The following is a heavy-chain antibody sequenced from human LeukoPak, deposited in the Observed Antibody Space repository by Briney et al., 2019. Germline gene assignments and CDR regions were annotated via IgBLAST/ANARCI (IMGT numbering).Heavy chain of an antibody. CDR1: GFTVSSNY. Sequence: QAGGSLRLSCAASGFTVSSNYMNWVRQAPGKGLEWVSTISGGGGNTYYSDSVKGRFAVSRDISKNTLYLQMNSLRAEDTAVYYCAKTPRRGLGDAFDIWGQGTLVTVSS. J-gene: IGHJ3*02. CDR2: ISGGGGNT. CDR3: AKTPRRGLGDAFDI. D-gene: IGHD3-16*01. V-gene: IGHV3-23*01.